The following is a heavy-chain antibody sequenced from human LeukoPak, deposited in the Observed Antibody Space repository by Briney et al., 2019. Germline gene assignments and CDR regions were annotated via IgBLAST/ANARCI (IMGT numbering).Heavy chain of an antibody. CDR3: VREFSGEYDY. V-gene: IGHV3-7*01. D-gene: IGHD3-10*01. Sequence: GGSLRLSCAASGFTFSNYWMTWVRQAPGKELEWVANIKEDGSEKYYVDSVKGRFTISRDNAKNSLYLQMNSLRAEDTAVYYCVREFSGEYDYWGQGTLVTVSS. CDR1: GFTFSNYW. J-gene: IGHJ4*02. CDR2: IKEDGSEK.